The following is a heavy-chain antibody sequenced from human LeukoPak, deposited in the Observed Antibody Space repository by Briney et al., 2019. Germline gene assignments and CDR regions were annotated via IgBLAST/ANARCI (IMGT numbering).Heavy chain of an antibody. CDR2: IYSGGST. J-gene: IGHJ4*02. D-gene: IGHD6-13*01. CDR3: ARGASSSWYDY. Sequence: HPGGSLRLSCAASGFTVSSNYMSWVRQAPGKGLEWVSVIYSGGSTYYADSVKGRFTISRDNSKNTLYLQMNSLRAEDTAVYYCARGASSSWYDYWGQGTLVTVSS. CDR1: GFTVSSNY. V-gene: IGHV3-53*01.